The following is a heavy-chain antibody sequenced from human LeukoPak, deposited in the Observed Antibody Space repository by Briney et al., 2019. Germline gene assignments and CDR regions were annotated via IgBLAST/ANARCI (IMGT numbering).Heavy chain of an antibody. Sequence: GGSLRLSCAASGFTLSNYAMSWVRQAPGKGLEWVSTISGSGGNTYYVDSLKGRFTISRDNSKNTLYLQVNSLRAEDTAVYYCAKGEGRYRFDYWGQGTLVTVSS. CDR2: ISGSGGNT. J-gene: IGHJ4*02. V-gene: IGHV3-23*01. D-gene: IGHD3-9*01. CDR3: AKGEGRYRFDY. CDR1: GFTLSNYA.